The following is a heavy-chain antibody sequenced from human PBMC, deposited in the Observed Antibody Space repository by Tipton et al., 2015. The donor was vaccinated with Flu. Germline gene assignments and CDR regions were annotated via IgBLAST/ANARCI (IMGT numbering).Heavy chain of an antibody. Sequence: SLRLSCAASGFTYSSYAMSWVRQAPGKGLEWVSGISTSGGNTYYADSVKGRFTISRDNSKNTLYLQMNSLGAEDTAVYYCAKAWSTGWYYFDSWGQGTLVTVSS. CDR3: AKAWSTGWYYFDS. V-gene: IGHV3-23*01. D-gene: IGHD6-13*01. CDR1: GFTYSSYA. J-gene: IGHJ4*02. CDR2: ISTSGGNT.